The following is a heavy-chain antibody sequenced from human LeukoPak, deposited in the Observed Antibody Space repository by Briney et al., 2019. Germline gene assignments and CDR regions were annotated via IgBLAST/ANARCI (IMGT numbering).Heavy chain of an antibody. V-gene: IGHV1-2*02. Sequence: ASVNVSCKASGYTLTDHYIHWVRQAPGQGLEWMGWLNPKTGGTNHAQTFQGRVTMTRDTSISTAYMELSRLTSDDTAVYYCARVTVNHVSWFDPWGQGTLVTVSS. CDR1: GYTLTDHY. CDR3: ARVTVNHVSWFDP. D-gene: IGHD2-8*02. J-gene: IGHJ5*02. CDR2: LNPKTGGT.